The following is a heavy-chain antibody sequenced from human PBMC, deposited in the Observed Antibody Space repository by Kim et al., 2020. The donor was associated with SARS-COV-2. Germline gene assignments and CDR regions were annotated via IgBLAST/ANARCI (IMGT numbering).Heavy chain of an antibody. D-gene: IGHD6-13*01. J-gene: IGHJ6*02. CDR1: GYTFTSYA. CDR2: INTNTGNP. CDR3: ARGQGSSWDYYYYGMDV. V-gene: IGHV7-4-1*02. Sequence: ASVKVSCKASGYTFTSYAMNWVRQAPGQGLEWMGWINTNTGNPTYAQGFTGRFVFSLDTSVSTAYLQISSLKAEDTAVYYCARGQGSSWDYYYYGMDVWGQGTTVTVSS.